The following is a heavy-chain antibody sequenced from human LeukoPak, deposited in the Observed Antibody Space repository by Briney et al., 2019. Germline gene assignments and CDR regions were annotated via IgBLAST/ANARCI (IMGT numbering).Heavy chain of an antibody. V-gene: IGHV3-23*01. CDR2: ISGSGGST. CDR3: AKGISAQWNYFDD. CDR1: GFTFSSYA. J-gene: IGHJ4*02. D-gene: IGHD6-19*01. Sequence: GGSLRLSCAASGFTFSSYAMSWVRQAPGKGLEWVSAISGSGGSTYYADSVKGRFTISRDNAKKSLYLQMNSLRPEDTALYYCAKGISAQWNYFDDWGQGTLVTVSS.